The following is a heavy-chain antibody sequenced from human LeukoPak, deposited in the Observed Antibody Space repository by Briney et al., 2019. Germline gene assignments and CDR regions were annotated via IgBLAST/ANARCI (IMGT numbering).Heavy chain of an antibody. D-gene: IGHD5-18*01. V-gene: IGHV4-39*07. CDR1: GGSISSSNYY. CDR2: IYTSGST. Sequence: SETLSLTCTVSGGSISSSNYYWGWIRQPPGKGLEWIGSIYTSGSTNYNPSLKSRVTMSVDTSKNQFSLKLSSVTAADTAVYYCARPTTPNSYGYGSRDAFDIWGQGTMVTVSS. J-gene: IGHJ3*02. CDR3: ARPTTPNSYGYGSRDAFDI.